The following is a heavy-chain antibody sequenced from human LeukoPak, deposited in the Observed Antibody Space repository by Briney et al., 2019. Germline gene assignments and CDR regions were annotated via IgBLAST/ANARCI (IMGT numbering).Heavy chain of an antibody. D-gene: IGHD4-23*01. Sequence: PGGSLRLSCAASGFTFSNYWMHWVRQAPGKGLVWVSRIHTDGSSTSYADSVKGRFTISRDNAKNTLYLQMTSLRVEDTAVYYCARTSYGGNSPDRFDPWGQGTLVIVSS. CDR1: GFTFSNYW. V-gene: IGHV3-74*01. CDR3: ARTSYGGNSPDRFDP. J-gene: IGHJ5*02. CDR2: IHTDGSST.